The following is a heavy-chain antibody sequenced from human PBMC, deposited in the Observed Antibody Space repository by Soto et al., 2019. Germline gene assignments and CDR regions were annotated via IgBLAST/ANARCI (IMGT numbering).Heavy chain of an antibody. CDR1: GGTFSSYA. D-gene: IGHD5-18*01. CDR3: ARDVGDTAILPYYYYGMDV. CDR2: IIPIFGTA. Sequence: QVQLVQSGAEVKKPGSSVKVSCKASGGTFSSYAISWVRQAPGQGLKWMGGIIPIFGTANYAQKFQGRVTITADESTSTAYMELSSLRSEDTAVYYCARDVGDTAILPYYYYGMDVWGQGTTVTVSS. V-gene: IGHV1-69*12. J-gene: IGHJ6*02.